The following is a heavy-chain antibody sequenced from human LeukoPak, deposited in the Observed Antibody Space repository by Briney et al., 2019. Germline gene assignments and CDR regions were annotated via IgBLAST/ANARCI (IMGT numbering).Heavy chain of an antibody. Sequence: GGSLRLSCAASGFTFSSYWMSWVRQAPGKGLEWVANIKQGGSEKYYVDSVKGRFTISRDNAKNSLYLQMNSLRAEDTAVYYCARDPYNTLYYYYYMDVWGKGTTVTVSS. J-gene: IGHJ6*03. CDR3: ARDPYNTLYYYYYMDV. V-gene: IGHV3-7*01. D-gene: IGHD3-10*01. CDR2: IKQGGSEK. CDR1: GFTFSSYW.